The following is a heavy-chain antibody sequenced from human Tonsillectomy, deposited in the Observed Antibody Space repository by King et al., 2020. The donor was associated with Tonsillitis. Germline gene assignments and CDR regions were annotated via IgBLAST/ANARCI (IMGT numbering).Heavy chain of an antibody. D-gene: IGHD5-18*01. J-gene: IGHJ4*02. CDR3: ARNMYSYGFYVDY. CDR1: GGSISSGSYY. V-gene: IGHV4-61*02. CDR2: IYTSGST. Sequence: VQLQESGPGLVKPSQTLSLTCTVSGGSISSGSYYWSWIRQPAGKGLEWIGRIYTSGSTKYNPSLKSRVTISVDTSKNQFSLKLSSVTAADTAVYYCARNMYSYGFYVDYWGQGTLVTVSS.